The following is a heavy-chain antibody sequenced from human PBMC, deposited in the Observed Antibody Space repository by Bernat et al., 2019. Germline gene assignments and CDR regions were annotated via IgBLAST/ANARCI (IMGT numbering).Heavy chain of an antibody. J-gene: IGHJ4*02. CDR1: GFTFGDYA. CDR2: IRSKAYGGTT. CDR3: AKDGTLVGAPC. D-gene: IGHD1-26*01. Sequence: EVQLVESGGGLVQPGRSLRLSCTASGFTFGDYAMSWVRQAPGKGLEWVGFIRSKAYGGTTEYAASVKGRFTISRDNSKNTLYLQMNSLRAEDTAVYYCAKDGTLVGAPCWGQGTLVTVSS. V-gene: IGHV3-49*04.